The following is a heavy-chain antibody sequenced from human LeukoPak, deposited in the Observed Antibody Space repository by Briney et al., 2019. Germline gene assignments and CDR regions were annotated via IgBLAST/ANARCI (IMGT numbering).Heavy chain of an antibody. CDR3: TTDLILVAPGY. D-gene: IGHD2-15*01. J-gene: IGHJ4*02. CDR2: IKSKTDGGTT. Sequence: GRSLRLSRAASGFTFSSYGMHWVRQAPGKGLEWVGRIKSKTDGGTTDYAAPVKGRFTISRDDSKNTLYLQMNSLKTEDTAVYYCTTDLILVAPGYWGQGTLVTVSS. V-gene: IGHV3-15*07. CDR1: GFTFSSYG.